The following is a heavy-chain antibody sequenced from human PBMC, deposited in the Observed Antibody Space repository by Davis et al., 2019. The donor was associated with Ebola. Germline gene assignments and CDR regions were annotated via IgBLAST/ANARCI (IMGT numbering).Heavy chain of an antibody. V-gene: IGHV4-59*01. J-gene: IGHJ4*02. D-gene: IGHD4-17*01. CDR2: IYYSWST. CDR1: GGSFSSYY. CDR3: ARGYYGDRFDY. Sequence: GSLRLSCAVYGGSFSSYYWSWIRQPPGKGLEWIGYIYYSWSTNYNPFLKSRVTISVDTSKNQFSLKLSSVTAADTAVYYCARGYYGDRFDYWGQGTLVTVSS.